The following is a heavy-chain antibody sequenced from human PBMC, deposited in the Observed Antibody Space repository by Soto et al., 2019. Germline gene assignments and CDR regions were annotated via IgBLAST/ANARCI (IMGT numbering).Heavy chain of an antibody. CDR3: VRERLGIGTWYFDL. V-gene: IGHV3-13*04. D-gene: IGHD7-27*01. Sequence: PGGSLRLSCAASGFTFIDYDIHWVLQATGKRLEWVSAIATSGSTHYAASVQGRFTISREDAKNSLFLQINSLRDGDTATYYCVRERLGIGTWYFDLWGRGTLVTVSS. CDR1: GFTFIDYD. J-gene: IGHJ2*01. CDR2: IATSGST.